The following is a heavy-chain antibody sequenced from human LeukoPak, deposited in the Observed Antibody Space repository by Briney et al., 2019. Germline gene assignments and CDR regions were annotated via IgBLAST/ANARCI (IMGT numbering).Heavy chain of an antibody. D-gene: IGHD1-26*01. CDR1: GGSISSSSYY. CDR3: ARLTSIVGATTDY. Sequence: SETLSLTCTVSGGSISSSSYYWGWIRQPPGKGLEWIGSIYYSGSTYYNPSLKSRVTISVDTSKNQFSLKLSSVTAADTAVYYCARLTSIVGATTDYWGQGTLVTVSS. CDR2: IYYSGST. J-gene: IGHJ4*02. V-gene: IGHV4-39*01.